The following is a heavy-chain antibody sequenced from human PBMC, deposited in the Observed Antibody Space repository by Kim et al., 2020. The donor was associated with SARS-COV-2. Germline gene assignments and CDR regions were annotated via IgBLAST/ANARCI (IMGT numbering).Heavy chain of an antibody. V-gene: IGHV4-34*01. J-gene: IGHJ4*02. CDR3: ESTSGDWRFFDY. Sequence: SETLSLTCAVYGGSFSGYYWSWIRQSQGKGLELIGEINPSGRTNSTPSLKSRVAMSIDTSKNQFTLHLSPVTAAATAVYYCESTSGDWRFFDYWGQGTRVTVSS. D-gene: IGHD2-21*01. CDR2: INPSGRT. CDR1: GGSFSGYY.